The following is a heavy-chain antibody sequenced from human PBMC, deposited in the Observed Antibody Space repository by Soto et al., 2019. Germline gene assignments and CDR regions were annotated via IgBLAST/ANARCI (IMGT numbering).Heavy chain of an antibody. D-gene: IGHD6-19*01. CDR1: GGSISSYY. V-gene: IGHV4-4*07. J-gene: IGHJ5*02. CDR2: IYTSGST. Sequence: SETLSLTCTVSGGSISSYYWSWIRQPAGKGLEWIGRIYTSGSTSYNPSLKSRVTISVDKSKNQFSLKLSSVTAADTAVYYCAGRIAVDWFDPWGQGTLVTVSS. CDR3: AGRIAVDWFDP.